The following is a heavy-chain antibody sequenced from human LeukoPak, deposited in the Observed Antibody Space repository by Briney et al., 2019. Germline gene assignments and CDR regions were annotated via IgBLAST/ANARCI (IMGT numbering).Heavy chain of an antibody. D-gene: IGHD5-12*01. CDR2: IYISGTT. V-gene: IGHV4-4*07. J-gene: IGHJ4*02. CDR1: GVSISGYY. Sequence: KTSETLSLTCSVSGVSISGYYWSWVRQTAGKGLEWIGRIYISGTTNYNPSLNSRVTMSIDTSKNQFSLKLTSVTAADTGVYYCARTGGYDYHIDHWGQGTQVTVSS. CDR3: ARTGGYDYHIDH.